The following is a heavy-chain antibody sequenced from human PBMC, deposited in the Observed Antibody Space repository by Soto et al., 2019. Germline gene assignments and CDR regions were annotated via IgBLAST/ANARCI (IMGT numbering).Heavy chain of an antibody. D-gene: IGHD3-10*01. CDR2: IIPMLGIA. CDR1: GGTFSSYT. Sequence: QVQLVQSGAEVKKPGSSVKVSCKASGGTFSSYTISWVRQAPGLGLEWMGRIIPMLGIANYAQKFQGRVTXSADKSTSTASMALSCLRSEDTALYFCAGGAWFRENYGMDDWGPGTTVTGSS. CDR3: AGGAWFRENYGMDD. J-gene: IGHJ6*02. V-gene: IGHV1-69*02.